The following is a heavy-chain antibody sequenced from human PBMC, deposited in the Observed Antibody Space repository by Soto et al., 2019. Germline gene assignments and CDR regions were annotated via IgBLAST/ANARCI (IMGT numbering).Heavy chain of an antibody. V-gene: IGHV3-30*18. J-gene: IGHJ6*01. Sequence: FIIRGGRCILKVPGKGLEWVALISDDGSNKYYADSVKGRFTISRDNSKNTLYLQMNSLRLEGTFVYYCANRLTGYSAVVDFWG. CDR2: ISDDGSNK. CDR1: FIIRG. CDR3: ANRLTGYSAVVDF. D-gene: IGHD2-21*01.